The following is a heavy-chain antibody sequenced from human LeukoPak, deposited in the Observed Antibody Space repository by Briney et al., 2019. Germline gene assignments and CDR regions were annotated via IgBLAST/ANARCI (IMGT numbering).Heavy chain of an antibody. CDR1: GFTFRSHG. D-gene: IGHD2-15*01. J-gene: IGHJ3*02. V-gene: IGHV3-23*01. CDR3: AKANVKYCSGGSCFDAFDI. CDR2: ISPNGVIT. Sequence: GGSLRLSCVASGFTFRSHGMNWVRQAPGKGLEWVSGISPNGVITYYADSVKGRFTISRDNSKGTVYLQMNSLRAEDTAAYYCAKANVKYCSGGSCFDAFDIWGQGTMVTVSS.